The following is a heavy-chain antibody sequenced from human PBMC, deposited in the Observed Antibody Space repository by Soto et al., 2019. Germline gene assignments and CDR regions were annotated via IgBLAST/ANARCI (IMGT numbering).Heavy chain of an antibody. CDR1: EAPFASYP. J-gene: IGHJ6*02. CDR2: IIPMFGTP. V-gene: IGHV1-69*01. CDR3: ARDQGPGYYYYGMDV. D-gene: IGHD3-22*01. Sequence: QVQLVQSGAEVKKPGSPVKASAKVLEAPFASYPFTWLRRPPGQGLDWLGGIIPMFGTPNYAQKSHGRVTITADESTRTAYMELSSLRSEDTAVYYCARDQGPGYYYYGMDVWGQGTTVTVSS.